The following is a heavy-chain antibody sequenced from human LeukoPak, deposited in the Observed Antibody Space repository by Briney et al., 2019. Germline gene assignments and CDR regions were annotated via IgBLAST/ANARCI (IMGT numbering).Heavy chain of an antibody. CDR2: ISSSSYI. J-gene: IGHJ4*02. V-gene: IGHV3-21*01. CDR1: GFTFSSYS. D-gene: IGHD6-6*01. Sequence: GGSLRLSCAASGFTFSSYSMNWVHQAPGKGLEWVSSISSSSYIYYADSVKGRFTISRDNAKKSLHLQMNSLRAEDTGVYYCARGPSRKQLVEDFDYWGQGTLVTVSS. CDR3: ARGPSRKQLVEDFDY.